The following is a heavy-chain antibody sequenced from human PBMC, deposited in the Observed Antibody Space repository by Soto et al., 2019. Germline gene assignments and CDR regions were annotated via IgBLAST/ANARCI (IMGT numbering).Heavy chain of an antibody. CDR1: GFTFSNAL. D-gene: IGHD3-3*01. V-gene: IGHV3-15*01. J-gene: IGHJ5*02. CDR3: TTGLRIFGVVIGP. CDR2: IKSKSDVATT. Sequence: GCALRLSCAAAGFTFSNALMTWVRQAPGKGLEWVGLIKSKSDVATTDYAAPVRGRFIISRDDSKNTLYLQMNSLKTEDTAVYYSTTGLRIFGVVIGPWGQGTLVTV.